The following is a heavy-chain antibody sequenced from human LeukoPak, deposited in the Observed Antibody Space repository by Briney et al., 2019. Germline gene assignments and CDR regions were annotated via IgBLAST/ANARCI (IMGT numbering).Heavy chain of an antibody. J-gene: IGHJ5*02. V-gene: IGHV3-30-3*01. D-gene: IGHD2-2*01. CDR1: GFTFSSYA. CDR3: ARDPFLPVVVPANWFDP. Sequence: GGSLRLSCAASGFTFSSYAMHWVRQAPGKGLEWVAVISYDGSNKYYADSVKGRFTISRDNSKNTLYLQMNSLRAEDTAVYYCARDPFLPVVVPANWFDPWGQGTLVTVSS. CDR2: ISYDGSNK.